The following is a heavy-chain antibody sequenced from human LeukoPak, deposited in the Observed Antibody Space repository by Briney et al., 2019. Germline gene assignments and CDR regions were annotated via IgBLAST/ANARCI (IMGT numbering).Heavy chain of an antibody. D-gene: IGHD5-12*01. CDR1: GFTFSSYG. Sequence: GGSLRLSCAASGFTFSSYGMHWVRQAPGKGLEWVAVIWYGGSNKYYADSVKGRFTISRDNSKNTLYLQMNSLRAEDTAVYYCARGGWVSGYEKVEDYYYCYMDVWGKGTTVTVSS. V-gene: IGHV3-33*01. J-gene: IGHJ6*03. CDR2: IWYGGSNK. CDR3: ARGGWVSGYEKVEDYYYCYMDV.